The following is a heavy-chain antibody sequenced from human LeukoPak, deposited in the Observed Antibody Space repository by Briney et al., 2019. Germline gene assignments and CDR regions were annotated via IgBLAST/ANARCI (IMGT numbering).Heavy chain of an antibody. J-gene: IGHJ4*02. CDR1: GGTFSSYA. CDR3: AAGEFQRGGVGY. D-gene: IGHD3-10*01. V-gene: IGHV1-69*04. CDR2: IIPILGIA. Sequence: SVKVSCKASGGTFSSYAISWVRQAPGQGLEWMGRIIPILGIANYAQKFQGRVTITADKSTSTAYMELSSLRSEDTAVYYCAAGEFQRGGVGYWGQGTLVTVSS.